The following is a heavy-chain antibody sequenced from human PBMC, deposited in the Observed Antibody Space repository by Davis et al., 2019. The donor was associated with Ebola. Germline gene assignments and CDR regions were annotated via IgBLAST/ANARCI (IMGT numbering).Heavy chain of an antibody. J-gene: IGHJ4*02. CDR3: ERGRYITTPAL. Sequence: ASVKVYCKASGYTFAAHYIHWVRQAPGQGLEWMGRINPNFGGKIYAQKFQDRVTMTIDTSINTAYMELDRLRSDDTAVYYCERGRYITTPALWGQGTLVTVSS. D-gene: IGHD2-15*01. CDR1: GYTFAAHY. CDR2: INPNFGGK. V-gene: IGHV1-2*06.